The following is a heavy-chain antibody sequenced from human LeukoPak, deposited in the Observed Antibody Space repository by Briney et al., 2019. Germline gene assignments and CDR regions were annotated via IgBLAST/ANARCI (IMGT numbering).Heavy chain of an antibody. Sequence: SETLSLTCTVSGGSISSYFWSWIRQPPGKGLEWIGYIYYTGSTNYNPSLKSRVTISVDTSKNQFSLKLSSVTAADTAVYYCARLASSTSFLYYYYGMDVWGQGTTVTVSS. D-gene: IGHD2-2*01. V-gene: IGHV4-59*12. J-gene: IGHJ6*02. CDR3: ARLASSTSFLYYYYGMDV. CDR2: IYYTGST. CDR1: GGSISSYF.